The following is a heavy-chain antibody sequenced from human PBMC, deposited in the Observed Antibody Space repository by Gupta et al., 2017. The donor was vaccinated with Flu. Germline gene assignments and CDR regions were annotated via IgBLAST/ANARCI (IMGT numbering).Heavy chain of an antibody. D-gene: IGHD6-19*01. J-gene: IGHJ5*02. CDR2: INPSGGST. V-gene: IGHV1-46*01. Sequence: QVQLVQSGAEVKKPGASVKVSCKASGHTFTSYYMPWVRQAPGQGLEWMGIINPSGGSTSYEQKFQGRVTMTRDTSTSTVYMELSSLRSEDTAVYYCARDPIIAVAGNRFDPWGQGTLVTVSS. CDR3: ARDPIIAVAGNRFDP. CDR1: GHTFTSYY.